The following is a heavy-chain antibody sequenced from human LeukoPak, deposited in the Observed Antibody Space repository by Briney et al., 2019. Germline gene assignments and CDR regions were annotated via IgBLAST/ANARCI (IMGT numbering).Heavy chain of an antibody. J-gene: IGHJ4*02. D-gene: IGHD3-16*01. CDR2: IRSSGST. CDR3: ARDVTPATL. CDR1: GGSINTNY. Sequence: SETLSLTRTVSGGSINTNYWSWIRQPPGKGLEWIGYIRSSGSTNYNPSLKSRVTTSMDTSKNQFSLQLSSVTAADTAVYYCARDVTPATLWGQGTLVTVSS. V-gene: IGHV4-59*01.